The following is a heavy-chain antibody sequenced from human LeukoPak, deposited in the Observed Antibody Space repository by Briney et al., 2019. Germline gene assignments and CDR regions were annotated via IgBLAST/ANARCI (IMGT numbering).Heavy chain of an antibody. Sequence: GGSLRLSCAASGFTFGTYGMSWVRQAPGKGLELVSAISGSGGSTYYADSMKGRFTISRDNAKNTLYLQMNSLRAEDTAVYYCARDHGYSYYYYYYYMDVWGKGTTVTVSS. D-gene: IGHD5-18*01. CDR2: ISGSGGST. CDR1: GFTFGTYG. CDR3: ARDHGYSYYYYYYYMDV. J-gene: IGHJ6*03. V-gene: IGHV3-23*01.